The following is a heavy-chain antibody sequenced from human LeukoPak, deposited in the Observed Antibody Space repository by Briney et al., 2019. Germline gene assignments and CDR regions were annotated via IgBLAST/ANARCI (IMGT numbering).Heavy chain of an antibody. CDR2: IYYSGST. J-gene: IGHJ4*02. D-gene: IGHD5-12*01. CDR1: GGSISSSSYY. CDR3: ARASRHIDY. V-gene: IGHV4-39*01. Sequence: PSETLSLTCTVSGGSISSSSYYWGWIRQPPGKGLEWIGSIYYSGSTYYNPSLKSRVTISVDTSKNQFSLKLSSVTAADTAVYHCARASRHIDYWGQGTLVTVSS.